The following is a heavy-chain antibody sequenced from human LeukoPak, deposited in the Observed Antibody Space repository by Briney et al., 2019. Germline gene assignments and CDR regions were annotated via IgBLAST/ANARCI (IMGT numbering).Heavy chain of an antibody. Sequence: SVKVSCKASGGTFSSYAISWVRQAPGQGLEWMGGIIPIFGTANYAQKFQGRVTITTDESTSTAYMELSSLRSEDTVVYYCASGGVDCSSTSCRGVGNDYWGQGTLVTVSS. CDR2: IIPIFGTA. CDR3: ASGGVDCSSTSCRGVGNDY. J-gene: IGHJ4*02. V-gene: IGHV1-69*05. CDR1: GGTFSSYA. D-gene: IGHD2-2*01.